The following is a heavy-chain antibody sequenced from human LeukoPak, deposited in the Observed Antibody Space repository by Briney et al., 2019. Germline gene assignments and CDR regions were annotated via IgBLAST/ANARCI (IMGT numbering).Heavy chain of an antibody. D-gene: IGHD3-22*01. V-gene: IGHV4-4*07. CDR3: ARDEGMIASMDV. CDR2: TNTSGST. Sequence: SETLSLTCTVSGGSITNSYWNWIRQPAGKGLEWIGRTNTSGSTNYNPSLKSRVTMSVDTSKNQFSLKLISVTAADTAVYYCARDEGMIASMDVWGKGTTVTISS. CDR1: GGSITNSY. J-gene: IGHJ6*03.